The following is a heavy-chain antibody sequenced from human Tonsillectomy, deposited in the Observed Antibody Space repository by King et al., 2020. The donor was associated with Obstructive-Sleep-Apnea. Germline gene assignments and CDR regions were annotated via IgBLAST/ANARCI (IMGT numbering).Heavy chain of an antibody. CDR2: IDPSDSYT. J-gene: IGHJ4*02. Sequence: VQLVESGAEVKKPGESLRISCKGSGYSFTSYWISWVRQMPGKGLEWMGRIDPSDSYTNYSPSFQGHVTISADKSIRTAYLQWSSLKASDTAMYYCARTRPANFDWLLYWDYWGQGTLVTVSS. D-gene: IGHD3-9*01. CDR1: GYSFTSYW. V-gene: IGHV5-10-1*03. CDR3: ARTRPANFDWLLYWDY.